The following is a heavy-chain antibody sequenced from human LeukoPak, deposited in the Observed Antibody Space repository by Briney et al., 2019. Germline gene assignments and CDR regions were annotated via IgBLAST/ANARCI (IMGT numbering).Heavy chain of an antibody. V-gene: IGHV4-61*09. Sequence: PSQTLSLTCTVSGGSISSGDYYWSWIRQPPGKGLEWIGYIYTSGSTNYNPSLKSRVTISVDTSKNQFSLKLSSVTAADTAVYYCARGGWGQKVQRYNWFDPWGQGTLVTVSS. CDR1: GGSISSGDYY. CDR3: ARGGWGQKVQRYNWFDP. J-gene: IGHJ5*02. CDR2: IYTSGST. D-gene: IGHD1-1*01.